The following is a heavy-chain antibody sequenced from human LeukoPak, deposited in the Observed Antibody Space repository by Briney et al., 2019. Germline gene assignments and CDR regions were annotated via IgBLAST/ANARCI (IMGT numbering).Heavy chain of an antibody. V-gene: IGHV4-4*02. CDR2: NYHRGDT. CDR1: GVSIGSGYY. CDR3: ARNAAYCLDS. J-gene: IGHJ1*01. D-gene: IGHD2/OR15-2a*01. Sequence: PSGTLSLTCVVSGVSIGSGYYWSWVRQPPGKGLEWIGENYHRGDTNYNPSLKSRVTMSMDTSKNQFSLKLTSVTAADSAIYYCARNAAYCLDSWGQGTLVTVSS.